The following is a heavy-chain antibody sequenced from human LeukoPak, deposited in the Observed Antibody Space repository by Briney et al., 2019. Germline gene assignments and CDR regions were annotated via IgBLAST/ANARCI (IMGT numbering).Heavy chain of an antibody. Sequence: ASVKVSCKASGYTFTGYYMHWVRQAPGQGLEWMGRINPNSGGTNYAQKFQGRVTMTRDTSISTAYMKLSRLRSDDTAVYYCARWGAAAAGTFDYWGQGTLVTVPS. J-gene: IGHJ4*02. CDR2: INPNSGGT. CDR1: GYTFTGYY. CDR3: ARWGAAAAGTFDY. D-gene: IGHD6-13*01. V-gene: IGHV1-2*06.